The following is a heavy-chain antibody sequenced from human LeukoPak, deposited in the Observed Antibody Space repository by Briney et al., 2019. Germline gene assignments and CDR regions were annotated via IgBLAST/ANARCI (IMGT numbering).Heavy chain of an antibody. J-gene: IGHJ3*02. CDR2: IKEDGSEK. CDR3: EAFYYDESGWGDASDM. CDR1: GITISSYW. V-gene: IGHV3-7*01. D-gene: IGHD3-16*01. Sequence: GGSLRLSCAAPGITISSYWMSWVRQAPRKGLEWVANIKEDGSEKYNVDTVKGRFTISRDNAKKSLYLQMNRLRAEDTAVYYCEAFYYDESGWGDASDMWGQGTMVTVSS.